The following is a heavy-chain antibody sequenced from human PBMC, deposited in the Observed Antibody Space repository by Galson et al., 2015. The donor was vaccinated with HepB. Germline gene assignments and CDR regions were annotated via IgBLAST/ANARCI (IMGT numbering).Heavy chain of an antibody. D-gene: IGHD1-26*01. CDR1: GGSISSSSYY. J-gene: IGHJ4*02. V-gene: IGHV4-39*07. Sequence: SETLSLTCTVSGGSISSSSYYWGWIRQPPGKGLEWIGSIYYSGSTYYNPSLKSRVTISVDTSKNQFSLKLSSVTAADTAVYYCARDLEWELCTFDYWGQGTLVTVSS. CDR2: IYYSGST. CDR3: ARDLEWELCTFDY.